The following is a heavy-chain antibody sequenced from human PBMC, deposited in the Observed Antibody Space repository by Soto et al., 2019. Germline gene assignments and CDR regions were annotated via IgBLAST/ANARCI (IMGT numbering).Heavy chain of an antibody. V-gene: IGHV5-51*01. Sequence: PGESLKISCKGSGYSFTSYWIGWVRQMPGKGLEWMGIIYPGDSDTRYSPSFQGQVTISADKSISTAYLQWSSLKASDTAMYYCARGREEGSLSRPYYFDYWGQGTLVTVPS. CDR2: IYPGDSDT. J-gene: IGHJ4*02. D-gene: IGHD6-13*01. CDR3: ARGREEGSLSRPYYFDY. CDR1: GYSFTSYW.